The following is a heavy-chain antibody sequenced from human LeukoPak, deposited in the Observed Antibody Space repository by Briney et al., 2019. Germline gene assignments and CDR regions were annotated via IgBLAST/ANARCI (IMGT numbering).Heavy chain of an antibody. CDR1: GFTFSGSA. CDR2: IRSKANNYAT. D-gene: IGHD6-13*01. CDR3: AKYGYTSSWYRGAFDI. J-gene: IGHJ3*02. Sequence: GGSLRLSCAASGFTFSGSAMHWVRQASGKGLEWVGRIRSKANNYATAYAASVKGRFTISRDDSKNTLYLQVNSLRAEDTAVYYCAKYGYTSSWYRGAFDIWGQGTMVTVSS. V-gene: IGHV3-73*01.